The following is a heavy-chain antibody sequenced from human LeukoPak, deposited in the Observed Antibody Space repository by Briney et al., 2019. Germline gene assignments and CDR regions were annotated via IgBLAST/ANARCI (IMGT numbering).Heavy chain of an antibody. D-gene: IGHD1-14*01. CDR1: GYTFTCYY. J-gene: IGHJ6*03. CDR3: AKDLIPDDYYYMDV. V-gene: IGHV1-2*02. Sequence: GASVKVSCKASGYTFTCYYIHWVRQAPGQGIEWLGWINPNSGGTNYAQKFQGRVTMTRDTSITTAYMDLTRLRSDDTAVYYCAKDLIPDDYYYMDVWGKGTTVIVSS. CDR2: INPNSGGT.